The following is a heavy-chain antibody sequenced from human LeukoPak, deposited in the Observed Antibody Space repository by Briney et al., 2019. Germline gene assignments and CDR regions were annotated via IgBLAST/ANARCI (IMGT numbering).Heavy chain of an antibody. CDR1: GFTFSSHW. CDR3: ARSVPEYLDY. J-gene: IGHJ4*02. D-gene: IGHD6-6*01. CDR2: IKQDGSEK. V-gene: IGHV3-7*01. Sequence: QAGGSLRLSCAASGFTFSSHWVSWVRQAPGKGLEWVANIKQDGSEKYYVDSVKGRFTISRDNAKNSLYLQMNSLRAEDTAVYYCARSVPEYLDYWGQGTLVTVSS.